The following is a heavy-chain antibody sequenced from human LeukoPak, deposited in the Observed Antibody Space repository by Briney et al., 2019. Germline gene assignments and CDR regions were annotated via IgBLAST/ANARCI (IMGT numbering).Heavy chain of an antibody. D-gene: IGHD3-22*01. Sequence: SVKGRFAISRDNAKNSMYSQMNSLRAEDTAVYYCARHYYDTSGYPGIDYWGQGTLVTVSS. J-gene: IGHJ4*02. V-gene: IGHV3-21*01. CDR3: ARHYYDTSGYPGIDY.